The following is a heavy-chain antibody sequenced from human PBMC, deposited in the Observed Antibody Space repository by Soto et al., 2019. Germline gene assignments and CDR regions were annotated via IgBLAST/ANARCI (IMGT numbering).Heavy chain of an antibody. CDR3: ARGRIAARPTGWFDP. J-gene: IGHJ5*02. D-gene: IGHD6-6*01. CDR1: GYNFTSYD. Sequence: VKVYCKASGYNFTSYDINWVRQATGQGLEWMGWMNPNSGNTGYAQKFQGRVPLTRNTSISTAYMELSSLRSEDTAVYYCARGRIAARPTGWFDPWGQGTLVTVSS. CDR2: MNPNSGNT. V-gene: IGHV1-8*01.